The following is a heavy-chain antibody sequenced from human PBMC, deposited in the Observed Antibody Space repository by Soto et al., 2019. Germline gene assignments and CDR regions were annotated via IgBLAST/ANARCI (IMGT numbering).Heavy chain of an antibody. CDR1: GFSLTNGRMG. Sequence: SGPTLVNPTEPLTLTCSVSGFSLTNGRMGVSWIRQPPGKALEWLAHFFSDAERSYSTSMQSRLNMYKDSSGSQVVLTMTNMAPAYTATYFCARMDGDYNYYGLDVWGHGIAVTVS. J-gene: IGHJ6*02. CDR2: FFSDAER. CDR3: ARMDGDYNYYGLDV. D-gene: IGHD4-17*01. V-gene: IGHV2-26*01.